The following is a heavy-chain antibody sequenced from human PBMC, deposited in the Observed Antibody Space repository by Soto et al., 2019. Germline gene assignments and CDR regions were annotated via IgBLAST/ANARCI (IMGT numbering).Heavy chain of an antibody. Sequence: ASVKVSCKASGYTFTSYDINWVRQATGQGLEWMGWMNPNSGNTSYAQKFQGRVTMTTDTSTSTAYMELRSLRSDDTAVYYCARRSGWYVGYFDYWGQGTLVTVSS. J-gene: IGHJ4*02. CDR1: GYTFTSYD. D-gene: IGHD6-19*01. V-gene: IGHV1-8*01. CDR2: MNPNSGNT. CDR3: ARRSGWYVGYFDY.